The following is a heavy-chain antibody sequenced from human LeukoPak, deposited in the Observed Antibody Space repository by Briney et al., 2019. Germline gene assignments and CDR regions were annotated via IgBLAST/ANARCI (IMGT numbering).Heavy chain of an antibody. D-gene: IGHD6-6*01. CDR3: ARHPEYSSSLLGFDP. CDR1: GGSISSGDYY. Sequence: SETLSLTCTVSGGSISSGDYYWNWIRQPPGKGLEWIGEINHSGSTNYNPSLKSRVTISVDTSKNQFSLKLSSVTAADTAVYYCARHPEYSSSLLGFDPWGQGTLVTVSS. V-gene: IGHV4-61*08. J-gene: IGHJ5*02. CDR2: INHSGST.